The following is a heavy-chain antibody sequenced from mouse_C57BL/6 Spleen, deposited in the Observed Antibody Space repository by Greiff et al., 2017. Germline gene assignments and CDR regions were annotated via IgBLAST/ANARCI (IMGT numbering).Heavy chain of an antibody. Sequence: EVKLMESGPELVKPGASVKIPCKASGYTFTDYNMDWVKQSHGKSLEWIGDINPNNGGTIYNQKFKGKATLTVDKSSSTAYMELRSLTSEDTAVYYCARGEYGSRGVSYYFDYWGQGTTLTVSS. J-gene: IGHJ2*01. CDR2: INPNNGGT. D-gene: IGHD1-1*01. CDR1: GYTFTDYN. CDR3: ARGEYGSRGVSYYFDY. V-gene: IGHV1-18*01.